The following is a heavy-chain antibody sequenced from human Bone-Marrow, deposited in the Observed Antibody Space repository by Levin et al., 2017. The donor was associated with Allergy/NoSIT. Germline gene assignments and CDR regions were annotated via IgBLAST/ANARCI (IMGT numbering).Heavy chain of an antibody. CDR3: AKDQWNDSAFDS. D-gene: IGHD1-1*01. J-gene: IGHJ3*02. Sequence: PWETLSLTCAASGFTFNHYAMSWVRQAPGKGLEWVSAITGPGGSTYYADSVKGRFTISRDNSKDTMYLQMNSLRPEDTAVYYCAKDQWNDSAFDSWGQGTMVTVSS. CDR2: ITGPGGST. CDR1: GFTFNHYA. V-gene: IGHV3-23*01.